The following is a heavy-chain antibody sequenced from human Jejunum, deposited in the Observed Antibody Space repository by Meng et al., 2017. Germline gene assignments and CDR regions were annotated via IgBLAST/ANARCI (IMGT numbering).Heavy chain of an antibody. D-gene: IGHD3-16*01. V-gene: IGHV4-4*02. CDR1: GDSISSTSW. CDR2: IYHSGRS. J-gene: IGHJ4*02. Sequence: QGHLQESGPGLVKPSGTLPLTCEVSGDSISSTSWWDWLRQPPGKGLEWIGEIYHSGRSNFIPSLKSRVSISLDESKNQFSLTLNSVTAADTAVYYCARGVGDIRFGFDYWGQGILVTVSS. CDR3: ARGVGDIRFGFDY.